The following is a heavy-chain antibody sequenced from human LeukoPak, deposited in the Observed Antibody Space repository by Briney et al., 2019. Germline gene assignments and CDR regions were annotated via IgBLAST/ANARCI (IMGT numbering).Heavy chain of an antibody. V-gene: IGHV4-4*02. CDR1: GGSISSSNW. Sequence: PSETLSPTCAVSGGSISSSNWWSWVRPPPGKGLEWIGEIYHSGSTNYNPSLKSRVTISVDKSKNQFSLKLSSVTAADTAVYYCASAGGTGYYFDYWGQGTLVTVSS. CDR3: ASAGGTGYYFDY. CDR2: IYHSGST. D-gene: IGHD3/OR15-3a*01. J-gene: IGHJ4*02.